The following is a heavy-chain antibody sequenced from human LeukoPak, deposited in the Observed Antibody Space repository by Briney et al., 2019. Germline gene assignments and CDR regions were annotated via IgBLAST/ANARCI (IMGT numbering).Heavy chain of an antibody. Sequence: KPSETLSLTCTVSGGSISSYYWSWIRQPPGKGLEWIGYIYYSGSTNYNPSLKSRVTISVDTSKNQFSLKLSSVTAADTAVYYCAREPVRFAVAGTRGAFDIWGQGTMVTVSS. V-gene: IGHV4-59*01. D-gene: IGHD6-19*01. CDR1: GGSISSYY. CDR2: IYYSGST. J-gene: IGHJ3*02. CDR3: AREPVRFAVAGTRGAFDI.